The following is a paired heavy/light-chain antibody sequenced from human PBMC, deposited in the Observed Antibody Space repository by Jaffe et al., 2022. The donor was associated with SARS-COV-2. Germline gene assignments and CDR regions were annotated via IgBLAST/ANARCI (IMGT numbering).Heavy chain of an antibody. CDR1: GFTFSSYA. CDR3: AKEVLSPPLTIFWKPLPFDY. V-gene: IGHV3-23*04. J-gene: IGHJ4*02. D-gene: IGHD3-9*01. Sequence: EVQLVESGGGLVQPGGSLRLSCAASGFTFSSYAMSWVRQAPGKGLEWVSAISGSGGSTYYADSVKGRFTISRDNSKNTLYLQMNSLRAEDTAVYYCAKEVLSPPLTIFWKPLPFDYWGQGTLVTVSS. CDR2: ISGSGGST.
Light chain of an antibody. V-gene: IGKV3-11*01. CDR2: DAS. CDR3: QQRSNWPPT. J-gene: IGKJ3*01. Sequence: EIVLTQSPATLSLSPGERATLSCRASQSVSSYLAWYQQKPGQAPRLLIYDASNRATGIPARFSGSGSGTDFTLTISSLEPEDFAVYYCQQRSNWPPTFGPGTKVDIK. CDR1: QSVSSY.